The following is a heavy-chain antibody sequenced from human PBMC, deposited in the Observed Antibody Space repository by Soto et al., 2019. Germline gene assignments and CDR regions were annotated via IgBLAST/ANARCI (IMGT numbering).Heavy chain of an antibody. CDR2: LYANENT. V-gene: IGHV4-4*07. CDR1: TASANSYY. J-gene: IGHJ2*01. CDR3: ARDHPNWYFDL. Sequence: PSETLCLPWTLSTASANSYYWSWIRQPAGKGLEWIGRLYANENTDYNPSLRSRVTISVDTKRQFSLKLSSVTAADTAVYYCARDHPNWYFDLWGRGTPVTVSS.